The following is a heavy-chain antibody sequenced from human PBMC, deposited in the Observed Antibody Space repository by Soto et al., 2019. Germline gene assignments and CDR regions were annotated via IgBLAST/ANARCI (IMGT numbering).Heavy chain of an antibody. CDR1: GGTFSNYP. CDR2: IIPIFGTV. J-gene: IGHJ2*01. CDR3: ARGNHRWLQVWYFDL. V-gene: IGHV1-69*12. D-gene: IGHD5-12*01. Sequence: QVQLVQSGAEVKKPGSSVKVSCKASGGTFSNYPVSWVRQAPGQGLEWMGGIIPIFGTVNYAQKFQGRLTITADESPSTAYMDLSSLRSEDTAVYYCARGNHRWLQVWYFDLWVRGTLVTVSS.